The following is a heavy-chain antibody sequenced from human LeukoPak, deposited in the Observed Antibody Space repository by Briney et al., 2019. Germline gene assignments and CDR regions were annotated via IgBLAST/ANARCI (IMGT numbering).Heavy chain of an antibody. Sequence: GGTLRLSCAASGFTFTIVGLNWVRQAPGKGPEWVSYIDARSGITYYADSVQGRFTLSRDNARESVFLQMDSLRVDDTAVYYCARTYDFGRGPPGDAFDNWGPGTWVIVSS. CDR3: ARTYDFGRGPPGDAFDN. J-gene: IGHJ3*02. V-gene: IGHV3-48*01. CDR2: IDARSGIT. D-gene: IGHD3-3*01. CDR1: GFTFTIVG.